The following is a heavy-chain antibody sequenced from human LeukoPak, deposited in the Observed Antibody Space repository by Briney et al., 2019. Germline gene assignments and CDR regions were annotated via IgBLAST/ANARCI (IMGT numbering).Heavy chain of an antibody. J-gene: IGHJ6*03. D-gene: IGHD6-6*01. V-gene: IGHV3-53*01. Sequence: GGSLRLSCAASGFTVSSNYMSWVRQAPGKGLEWVSVIYSGGSTYYADSVKGRFTISRDNSKNTLYLQMNSLRAEDTAVYYCARDRYSSSSGYYYYMDVWGKGTTVTVSS. CDR2: IYSGGST. CDR3: ARDRYSSSSGYYYYMDV. CDR1: GFTVSSNY.